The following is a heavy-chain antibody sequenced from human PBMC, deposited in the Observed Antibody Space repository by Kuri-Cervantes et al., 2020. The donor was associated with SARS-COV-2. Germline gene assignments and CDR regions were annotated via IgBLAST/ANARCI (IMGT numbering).Heavy chain of an antibody. CDR1: GGSNSSYY. Sequence: LSCAVDGGSNSSYYWSWIRQPPGKGLEWIGYIYYSGSTNYNPSLKSRVTISVDTSKNQFPLKLSSVTAADTAVYYCARTHYATLLDIWGQGTMVTVSS. V-gene: IGHV4-59*01. J-gene: IGHJ3*02. D-gene: IGHD2-2*01. CDR2: IYYSGST. CDR3: ARTHYATLLDI.